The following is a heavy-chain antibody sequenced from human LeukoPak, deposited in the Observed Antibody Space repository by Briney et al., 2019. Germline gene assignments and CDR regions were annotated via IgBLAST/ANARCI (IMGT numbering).Heavy chain of an antibody. V-gene: IGHV3-48*02. J-gene: IGHJ4*02. CDR2: ISSSSTI. CDR3: ARGSGWHGDY. D-gene: IGHD6-19*01. CDR1: GFTFSSYS. Sequence: PGGSLRLSCAASGFTFSSYSMNWVRQAPGKGLEWVSYISSSSTIYYADSVKGRFTISRDNAKNSLYLQMNSLRDEDTAVYYCARGSGWHGDYWGQGTLVTVSS.